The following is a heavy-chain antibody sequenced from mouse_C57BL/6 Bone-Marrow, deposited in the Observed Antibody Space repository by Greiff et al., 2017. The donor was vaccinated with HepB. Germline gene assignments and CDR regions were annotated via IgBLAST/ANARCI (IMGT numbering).Heavy chain of an antibody. CDR1: GFTFSDYG. J-gene: IGHJ3*01. CDR3: ARALYSNYGGCAY. D-gene: IGHD2-5*01. V-gene: IGHV5-17*01. CDR2: ISSGSSTI. Sequence: DVMLVESGGGLVKPGGSLKLSCAASGFTFSDYGMHWVRQAPEKGLEWVAYISSGSSTIYYADTVKGRFTISRDNAKNTLFLQMTSLRSEDTAMYYCARALYSNYGGCAYWGQGTLVTVSA.